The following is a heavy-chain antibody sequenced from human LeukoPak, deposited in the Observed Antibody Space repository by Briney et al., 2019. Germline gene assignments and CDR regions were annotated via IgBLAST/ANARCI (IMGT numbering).Heavy chain of an antibody. CDR1: GGTFSSYA. J-gene: IGHJ3*02. CDR2: IIPIFGTA. V-gene: IGHV1-69*05. Sequence: GASVKVSCKASGGTFSSYAISWVRQAPGQGLEWMGGIIPIFGTANYAQKFQGRVTITTDESTSTAYMELSSLRSEDTAVYYCARVLPMEQLVRGAFDIWGQGTMVTVSS. D-gene: IGHD6-6*01. CDR3: ARVLPMEQLVRGAFDI.